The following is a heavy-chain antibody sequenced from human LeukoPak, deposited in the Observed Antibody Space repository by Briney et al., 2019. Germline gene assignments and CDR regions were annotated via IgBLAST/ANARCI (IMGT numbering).Heavy chain of an antibody. D-gene: IGHD6-19*01. Sequence: PGGSLRLPCAASGFTFSDSYMSWIRQAPGKGLEWVSYISSSSIYTSYADSVKGRFTISRDNAKNSLYLQMNSLRAEDTAVYYCATNRDTSGWYPLDYWGQGTLVTVSS. J-gene: IGHJ4*02. CDR2: ISSSSIYT. CDR1: GFTFSDSY. CDR3: ATNRDTSGWYPLDY. V-gene: IGHV3-11*06.